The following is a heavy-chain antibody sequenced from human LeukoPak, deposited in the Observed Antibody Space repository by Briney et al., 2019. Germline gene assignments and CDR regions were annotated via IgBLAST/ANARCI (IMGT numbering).Heavy chain of an antibody. CDR2: MNPNSGGT. D-gene: IGHD2-8*01. CDR1: GYTFTSYD. J-gene: IGHJ4*02. V-gene: IGHV1-2*02. CDR3: ARDESGIVLMGVNY. Sequence: ASVKVSCKASGYTFTSYDINWVRQATGQGLEWMGWMNPNSGGTNYAQKFQGRVTMTRDTSISTAYMELSRLRSDDTAVYYCARDESGIVLMGVNYWGQGTLVTVSS.